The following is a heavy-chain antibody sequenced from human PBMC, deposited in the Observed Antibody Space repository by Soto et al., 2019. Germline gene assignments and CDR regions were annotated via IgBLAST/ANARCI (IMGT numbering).Heavy chain of an antibody. D-gene: IGHD3-3*01. CDR2: INPATGAA. Sequence: QLHLVQSGAVVKKPGASVTVSCSASGYPVTAYYMHWVRQAPGRGLEWMGGINPATGAAKYTQTFRGRVTMPRDTSTSTVFTGLSGLAFGDTGGFYWARGGGVGVAGSAAFDMWGQGTLVTVSS. CDR3: ARGGGVGVAGSAAFDM. CDR1: GYPVTAYY. V-gene: IGHV1-2*02. J-gene: IGHJ3*02.